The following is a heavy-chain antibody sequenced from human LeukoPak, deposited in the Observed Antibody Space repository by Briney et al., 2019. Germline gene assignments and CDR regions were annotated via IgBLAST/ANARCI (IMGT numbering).Heavy chain of an antibody. CDR2: IYYSGST. CDR3: ARQPSLSYCSGGSCWFDS. Sequence: PSETLSLTCAVSGGSISSSSYYWGWIRQPPGKGLEWIGRIYYSGSTYYHPSLKSRFTISVHTSKNQFSLKLSSVTAADTAVFYCARQPSLSYCSGGSCWFDSWGQGALVTVSS. D-gene: IGHD2-15*01. CDR1: GGSISSSSYY. V-gene: IGHV4-39*01. J-gene: IGHJ5*01.